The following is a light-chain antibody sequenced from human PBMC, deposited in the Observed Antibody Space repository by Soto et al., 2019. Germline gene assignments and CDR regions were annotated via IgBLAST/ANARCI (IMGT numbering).Light chain of an antibody. CDR2: GAS. V-gene: IGKV3-20*01. CDR1: QSVSSSY. Sequence: EIVLTQSPGTLSLSPGERATLSCRASQSVSSSYLVWYQQKPGKAPRLLIYGASSRATGIPDRFSGSGSGTDFTLTISRLEPEDFAVYYCQHYGSLVLTFGGGTKVEIK. J-gene: IGKJ4*01. CDR3: QHYGSLVLT.